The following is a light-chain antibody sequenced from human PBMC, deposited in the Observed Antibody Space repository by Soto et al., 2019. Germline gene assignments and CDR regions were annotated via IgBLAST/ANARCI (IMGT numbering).Light chain of an antibody. Sequence: DLQMTQSPSSLSASVGDRVTITCQASQDISNYLNWYQQKPGKAPKLLIYDASNLETGVPSRFSGSGSGTDFTFTISSLQPEDIATYYCQQYDNLPPITSGQGTRLEIK. CDR3: QQYDNLPPIT. J-gene: IGKJ5*01. CDR1: QDISNY. CDR2: DAS. V-gene: IGKV1-33*01.